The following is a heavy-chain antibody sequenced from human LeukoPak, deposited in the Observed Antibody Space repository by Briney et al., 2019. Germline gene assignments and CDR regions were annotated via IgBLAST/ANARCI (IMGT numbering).Heavy chain of an antibody. D-gene: IGHD3-16*01. CDR3: ARDYYDQCAALGY. CDR1: GGTFSSYA. CDR2: IIPIFGTA. Sequence: ASVKVSYKASGGTFSSYAISWVRQAPGQGLEWMGGIIPIFGTANYAQKFQGRVTITADESTSTAYMELSSLRSEDTAVYYCARDYYDQCAALGYWGQGTLVTVSS. J-gene: IGHJ4*02. V-gene: IGHV1-69*13.